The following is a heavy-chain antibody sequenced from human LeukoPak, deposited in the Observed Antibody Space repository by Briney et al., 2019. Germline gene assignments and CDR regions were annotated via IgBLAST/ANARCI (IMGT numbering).Heavy chain of an antibody. V-gene: IGHV4-59*01. J-gene: IGHJ4*02. CDR2: IYYSGST. Sequence: SETLPLTCTVSGGSISSYYWSWIRQPPGKGLEWIGYIYYSGSTNYNPSLKSRVTISVDTSKNQFSLKLSSVTAADTAVYYCARGVDSSGWYSDYWGQGTLVTVSS. D-gene: IGHD6-19*01. CDR1: GGSISSYY. CDR3: ARGVDSSGWYSDY.